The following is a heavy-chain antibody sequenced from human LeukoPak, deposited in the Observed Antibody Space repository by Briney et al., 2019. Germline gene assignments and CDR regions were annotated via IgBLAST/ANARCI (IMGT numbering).Heavy chain of an antibody. D-gene: IGHD4-11*01. J-gene: IGHJ4*02. CDR2: IYYSGST. CDR3: ARGGLGGITAYSNYLFDY. Sequence: SETLSLTCTVSGGSISNFYWSWIRQPPGEGLEWIGYIYYSGSTNYNPSLKSRVTISIDTSKNQFSLNLTSVTAADTAVYYCARGGLGGITAYSNYLFDYWGQGTLVTVSS. V-gene: IGHV4-59*08. CDR1: GGSISNFY.